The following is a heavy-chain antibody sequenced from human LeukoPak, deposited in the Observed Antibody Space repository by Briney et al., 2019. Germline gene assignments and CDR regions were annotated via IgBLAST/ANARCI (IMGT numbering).Heavy chain of an antibody. V-gene: IGHV3-23*01. Sequence: GGSLRLSCAASGFTFSSYAMTWVRQAPGKGPEWVSGIKGSGGDTYYADSVKGRFTISRDNSKNTLYLQMNSLRAGDTAVYYCARSRYSGNFVFDYWGQGTLVTVSS. CDR1: GFTFSSYA. CDR3: ARSRYSGNFVFDY. D-gene: IGHD5-12*01. J-gene: IGHJ4*02. CDR2: IKGSGGDT.